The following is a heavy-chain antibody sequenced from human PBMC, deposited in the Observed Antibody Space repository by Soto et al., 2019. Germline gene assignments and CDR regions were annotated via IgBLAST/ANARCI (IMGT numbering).Heavy chain of an antibody. CDR1: GIRFTSSW. CDR2: INQDGGQN. Sequence: EVQLVESGGGLVQPGGSLRLSCAASGIRFTSSWMSWVRQAPGKGLEWVAHINQDGGQNYYVDSAKGRFTISRDNAKTSLYLQMNSLRAEDTAVFYCVSWADAADEDYFHHWGQGTLVTVSS. D-gene: IGHD3-16*01. V-gene: IGHV3-7*01. J-gene: IGHJ1*01. CDR3: VSWADAADEDYFHH.